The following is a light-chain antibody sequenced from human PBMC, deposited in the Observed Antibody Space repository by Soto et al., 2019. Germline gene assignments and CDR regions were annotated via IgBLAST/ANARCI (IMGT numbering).Light chain of an antibody. Sequence: DIQMTQSPSTLSASVGDRVTITCRSSQSISSWLAWYQQKPGKAPKLLIYDASSLESGVPSRFSGSESGPDLTLTISSLQPDDFATYYCQQYNSYPWTFGQGTKVEIK. CDR2: DAS. CDR1: QSISSW. CDR3: QQYNSYPWT. J-gene: IGKJ1*01. V-gene: IGKV1-5*01.